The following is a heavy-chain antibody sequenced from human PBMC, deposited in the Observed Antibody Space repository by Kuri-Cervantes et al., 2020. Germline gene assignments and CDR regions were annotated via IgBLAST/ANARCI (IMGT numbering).Heavy chain of an antibody. CDR2: ICYDGITK. CDR3: ARDPVGGIPDYFDY. J-gene: IGHJ4*02. D-gene: IGHD1-26*01. CDR1: GSIFSDYG. Sequence: GESLMISYAASGSIFSDYGIHWVRQAPGKRLEWVAVICYDGITKYYADSVKGRFIISRDNPTNRLFLQMNRLRDEDTAVYYCARDPVGGIPDYFDYWGPGTQVTVSS. V-gene: IGHV3-33*02.